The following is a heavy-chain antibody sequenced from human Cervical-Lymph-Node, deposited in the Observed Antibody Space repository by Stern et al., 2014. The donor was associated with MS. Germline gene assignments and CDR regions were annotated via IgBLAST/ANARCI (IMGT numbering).Heavy chain of an antibody. CDR1: GDTLINFA. J-gene: IGHJ6*02. CDR2: IVPIFSTS. CDR3: AKVSSYYYYYGMDV. V-gene: IGHV1-69*01. Sequence: QVQLVQSGAEVKKPGSSVKVSCKASGDTLINFALSWVRQAPGQGLEWVGGIVPIFSTSDYAQKFQGRVTITADGSTSTAYMELSSLRSDDTAVYYCAKVSSYYYYYGMDVWGQGTTVTVSS.